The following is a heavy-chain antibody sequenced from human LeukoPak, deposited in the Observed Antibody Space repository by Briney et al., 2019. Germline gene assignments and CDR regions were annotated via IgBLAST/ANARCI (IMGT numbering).Heavy chain of an antibody. V-gene: IGHV3-30*03. CDR1: GFTFSSYG. CDR2: MSYDLNRL. D-gene: IGHD4-17*01. Sequence: PGGSLRLSCAASGFTFSSYGMHWVRQAPGKGLEWLAVMSYDLNRLHYADSVKGRFTISGDNSQNTLFLQMNSLRAEDTAVYYCARGTYGDYVFDYWGQGTLVTVSS. CDR3: ARGTYGDYVFDY. J-gene: IGHJ4*02.